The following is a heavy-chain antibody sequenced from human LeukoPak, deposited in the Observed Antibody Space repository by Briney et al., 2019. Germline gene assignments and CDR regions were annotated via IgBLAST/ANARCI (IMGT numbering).Heavy chain of an antibody. CDR3: ARGRPSSGYFDY. J-gene: IGHJ4*02. CDR2: IYYSGGT. Sequence: SETLSLTCTVPGGSISSYYWSWIRQPPGKGLELVGYIYYSGGTNYNPSLKSRVTISVDTSKNQFSLKLSSVTAADTAVYYCARGRPSSGYFDYWGQGTLVTVSS. V-gene: IGHV4-59*01. CDR1: GGSISSYY. D-gene: IGHD6-19*01.